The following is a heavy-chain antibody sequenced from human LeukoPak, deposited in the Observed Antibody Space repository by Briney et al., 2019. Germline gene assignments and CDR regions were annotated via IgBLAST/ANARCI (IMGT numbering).Heavy chain of an antibody. V-gene: IGHV3-9*03. Sequence: GGSLRLSCAASGFTFDDYAMHWVRQAPGKGLEWVSGISWNSGSIDYADSVKSRFSISRDNAKNSLYLQMNSLRAEDMALYYCAKGDNYGSGTYYFDHWGQGTLVTVSS. CDR3: AKGDNYGSGTYYFDH. J-gene: IGHJ4*02. CDR2: ISWNSGSI. D-gene: IGHD3-10*01. CDR1: GFTFDDYA.